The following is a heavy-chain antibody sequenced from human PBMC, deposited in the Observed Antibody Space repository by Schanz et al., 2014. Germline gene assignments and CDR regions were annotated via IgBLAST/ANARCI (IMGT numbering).Heavy chain of an antibody. Sequence: QVQLVESGGGVVQPGRSLRLSCAASGFMFSSYGMNWLRQAPGKGLEWVSVIGVDGTTTYYADSVKGRFTISRDNSKSTLYVEMNSLRVEDTAVYYCAKTLFPGGTQTFGNWGRGTLVTVSS. J-gene: IGHJ4*02. D-gene: IGHD2-8*02. CDR3: AKTLFPGGTQTFGN. CDR1: GFMFSSYG. V-gene: IGHV3-NL1*01. CDR2: IGVDGTTT.